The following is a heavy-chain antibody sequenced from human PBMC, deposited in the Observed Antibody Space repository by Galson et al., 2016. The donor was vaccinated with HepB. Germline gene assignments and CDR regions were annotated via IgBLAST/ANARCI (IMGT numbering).Heavy chain of an antibody. D-gene: IGHD6-13*01. V-gene: IGHV3-30*04. Sequence: SLRLSCAASGFTFRSYAMHWIRQTPGKGLEWVALISYDGRNKYYADSMKGRFTISRDTSNNTLYLQMNSLRPEDTAVYYCARENPSSSWYLGHLDYWGQGTLVTVSS. J-gene: IGHJ4*02. CDR2: ISYDGRNK. CDR3: ARENPSSSWYLGHLDY. CDR1: GFTFRSYA.